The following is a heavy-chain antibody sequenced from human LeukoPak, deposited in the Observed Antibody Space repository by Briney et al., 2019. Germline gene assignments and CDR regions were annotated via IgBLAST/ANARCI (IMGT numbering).Heavy chain of an antibody. V-gene: IGHV4-31*11. D-gene: IGHD3-22*01. CDR3: ARVPCYDSSGYLDY. CDR2: IYYSGST. Sequence: PSETLSLTCAVSGYSISSGYYWGWIRQSWIRQHPGKGLEWIGYIYYSGSTYYNPSLKSRLTISVDTSKNQFSLKLSSVTAADTAVYYCARVPCYDSSGYLDYWGQGTLVTVSS. CDR1: GYSISSGYYW. J-gene: IGHJ4*02.